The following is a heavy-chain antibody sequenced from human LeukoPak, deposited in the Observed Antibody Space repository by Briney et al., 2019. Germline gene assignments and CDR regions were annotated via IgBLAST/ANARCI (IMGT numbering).Heavy chain of an antibody. CDR3: ARGRTYYDFWSGYYPYYFDY. V-gene: IGHV4-34*01. CDR1: GGSFSGYY. CDR2: INHSGST. J-gene: IGHJ4*02. Sequence: SETLSLTCAVYGGSFSGYYWSWIRQPPGKGLEWIGEINHSGSTNYNPSLKSRVTISVDTSKNQFSLKLSSVTAADTAVYYCARGRTYYDFWSGYYPYYFDYWGQGTLVTVSS. D-gene: IGHD3-3*01.